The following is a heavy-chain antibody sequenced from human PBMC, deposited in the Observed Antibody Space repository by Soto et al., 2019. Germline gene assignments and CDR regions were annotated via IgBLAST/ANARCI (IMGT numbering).Heavy chain of an antibody. J-gene: IGHJ6*02. CDR3: ARADRTLVTSYSLDV. CDR1: GGSFSGYY. V-gene: IGHV4-34*01. D-gene: IGHD2-21*02. CDR2: INHSGTI. Sequence: KPSETLSLTCAVYGGSFSGYYWTWIRQPPGKGLEWIGEINHSGTINFNPSLKSRLTISLDTSKKHFSLKLSSVTDADTAAYYCARADRTLVTSYSLDVWGQGTTVPSP.